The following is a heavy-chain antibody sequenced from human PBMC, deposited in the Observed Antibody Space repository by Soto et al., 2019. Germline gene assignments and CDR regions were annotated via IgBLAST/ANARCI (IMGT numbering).Heavy chain of an antibody. Sequence: ASVKVSCKVSGYTLTELSMHWVRQAPGKGLEWMGGFDPEDGETIYAQKFQGRVTMTEDTSTDTAYMELSSLRSADTAVYYCATGTYYYDSSGYSPFDYWGQGTLVTVSS. CDR3: ATGTYYYDSSGYSPFDY. D-gene: IGHD3-22*01. V-gene: IGHV1-24*01. CDR1: GYTLTELS. CDR2: FDPEDGET. J-gene: IGHJ4*02.